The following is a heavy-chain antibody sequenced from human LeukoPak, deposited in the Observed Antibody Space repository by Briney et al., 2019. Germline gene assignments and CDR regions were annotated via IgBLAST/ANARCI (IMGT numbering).Heavy chain of an antibody. V-gene: IGHV1-46*01. J-gene: IGHJ4*02. Sequence: GASVKVSCKASGYTFTTYYIHWVRQAPGQGLEWVGIINPSGGDTKYAQKFQGRVTLIRDTSTSTVSMELSSLRSEDTAVYYCARGSFAGTGGYHASNPFFDYWGQGTLVTVSS. CDR1: GYTFTTYY. D-gene: IGHD2-8*02. CDR3: ARGSFAGTGGYHASNPFFDY. CDR2: INPSGGDT.